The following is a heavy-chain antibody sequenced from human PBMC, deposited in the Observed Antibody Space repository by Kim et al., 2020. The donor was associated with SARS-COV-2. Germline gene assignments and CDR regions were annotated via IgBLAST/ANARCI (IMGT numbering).Heavy chain of an antibody. CDR1: GFPFSSYG. D-gene: IGHD1-1*01. CDR2: INQDGTDK. CDR3: ARGGWKNGDY. J-gene: IGHJ4*02. Sequence: GGSLRLSCVASGFPFSSYGMTWVRQAPGKGLEWVARINQDGTDKYYVDSVEGRFTISRDNAKNSLFLQMNSLRAEDTATYYCARGGWKNGDYWCQGTLV. V-gene: IGHV3-7*01.